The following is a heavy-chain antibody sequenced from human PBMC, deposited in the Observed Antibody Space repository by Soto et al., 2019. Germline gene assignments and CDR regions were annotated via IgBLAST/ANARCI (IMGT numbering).Heavy chain of an antibody. J-gene: IGHJ6*02. CDR3: AREAAMGTGDYYYGMDV. CDR2: IYPGDSDT. D-gene: IGHD5-18*01. Sequence: XXSLKIYCKGSGYSFTSYWIVWVRQMPGKGLEWMGIIYPGDSDTRYSPSFQGQVTISADKSISTAYLQWSSLKASDNAMYYCAREAAMGTGDYYYGMDVWGQGTTVTVSS. CDR1: GYSFTSYW. V-gene: IGHV5-51*01.